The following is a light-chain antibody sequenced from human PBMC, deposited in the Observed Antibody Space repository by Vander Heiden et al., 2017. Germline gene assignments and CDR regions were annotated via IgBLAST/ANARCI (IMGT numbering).Light chain of an antibody. CDR1: SSDVGGYNY. CDR2: NVN. J-gene: IGLJ1*01. Sequence: QSARTQPSSVSGSPGQSITSPCTGTSSDVGGYNYVSWYQPHPGKAPKLMIYNVNNRPSGVSNRFSGSTSGNTASLTISGLQAEDEADYYCSSYTSSSTYVFGTGTKVTVL. CDR3: SSYTSSSTYV. V-gene: IGLV2-14*03.